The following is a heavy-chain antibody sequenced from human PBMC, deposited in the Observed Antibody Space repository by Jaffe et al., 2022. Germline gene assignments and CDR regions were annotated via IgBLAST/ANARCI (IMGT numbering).Heavy chain of an antibody. J-gene: IGHJ4*02. CDR1: GFTFSNYA. D-gene: IGHD3-16*02. V-gene: IGHV3-23*01. Sequence: EVQLLESGGGLVQPGGSLRLSCAGSGFTFSNYALSWVRQAPGKGLEWVSAISNIGPTYYADSVKGRFSISRDNSRSTLYLQMNSLRAEDTAAYYCAGALRTRDTRAVKYCWGQGTLVTVSS. CDR2: ISNIGPT. CDR3: AGALRTRDTRAVKYC.